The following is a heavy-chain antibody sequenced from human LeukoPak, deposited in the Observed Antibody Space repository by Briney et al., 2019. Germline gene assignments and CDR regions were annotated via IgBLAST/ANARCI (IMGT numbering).Heavy chain of an antibody. CDR2: ISGSGGST. D-gene: IGHD6-13*01. V-gene: IGHV3-23*01. CDR1: GFTFSSYA. J-gene: IGHJ4*02. CDR3: AKDFDGAAGTGGYFDY. Sequence: GGSLRLSCAASGFTFSSYAMSWVRQAPGKGLEWVSAISGSGGSTYYADSVKGRFTISRDNSKNTLYLQMNSLRAEDTALYYCAKDFDGAAGTGGYFDYWGQGTLVTVSS.